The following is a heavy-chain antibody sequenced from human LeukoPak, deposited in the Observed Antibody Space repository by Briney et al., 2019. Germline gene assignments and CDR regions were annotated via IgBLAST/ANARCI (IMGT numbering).Heavy chain of an antibody. CDR1: GITFSNYW. CDR2: IKEDGSEK. D-gene: IGHD5-24*01. CDR3: ARHGRHNFDY. Sequence: GGSLRLSCAASGITFSNYWMSWVRQAPGKGLEWVANIKEDGSEKYYGDSVRGRFTISRDNAKSSLNLQMSSLRADDTAVYYCARHGRHNFDYWGQGTLVTVSS. J-gene: IGHJ4*02. V-gene: IGHV3-7*01.